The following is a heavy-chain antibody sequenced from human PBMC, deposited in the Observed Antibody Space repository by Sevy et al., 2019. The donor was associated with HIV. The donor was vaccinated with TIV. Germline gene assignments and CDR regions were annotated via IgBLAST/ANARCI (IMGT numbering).Heavy chain of an antibody. V-gene: IGHV4-30-4*01. Sequence: SETLSLTCTVSGGSISSGDYYWSWIRQPPGKGLEWIGYIYYSGSTYYNPSLKSRVTISVDTSKNQFSLKLSSVTAADTAVYYCARVRAYYYGSGSYPHYFDYWGQGTLVTVSS. J-gene: IGHJ4*02. D-gene: IGHD3-10*01. CDR3: ARVRAYYYGSGSYPHYFDY. CDR1: GGSISSGDYY. CDR2: IYYSGST.